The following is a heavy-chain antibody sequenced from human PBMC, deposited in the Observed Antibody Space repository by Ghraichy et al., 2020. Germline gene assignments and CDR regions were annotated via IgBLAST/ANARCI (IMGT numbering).Heavy chain of an antibody. CDR1: GGSFSGYY. Sequence: SETLSLTCAVYGGSFSGYYWSWIRQPPGKGLEWIGEINHSGSTNYNPSLKSRVTISVDTSKNQFSLKLSSVTAADTAVYYCARVHNAEGVHQSSYGGNSRGGYFDYWGQGTLVTVSS. CDR2: INHSGST. J-gene: IGHJ4*02. V-gene: IGHV4-34*01. D-gene: IGHD4-23*01. CDR3: ARVHNAEGVHQSSYGGNSRGGYFDY.